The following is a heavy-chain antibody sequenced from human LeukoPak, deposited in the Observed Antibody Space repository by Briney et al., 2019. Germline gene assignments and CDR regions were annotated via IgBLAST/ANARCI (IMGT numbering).Heavy chain of an antibody. D-gene: IGHD3-22*01. J-gene: IGHJ4*02. V-gene: IGHV5-51*01. CDR1: GYRFTSYW. CDR2: VSPGDSDT. CDR3: ARHLDDSSGYYYRTMYYFDY. Sequence: GESLKISCQASGYRFTSYWIGWVRQMPRKGLESMGFVSPGDSDTRYSPSFQGQVTISADKSISTAYLQWSSLEASDTAMYYCARHLDDSSGYYYRTMYYFDYWGQGTLVTVSS.